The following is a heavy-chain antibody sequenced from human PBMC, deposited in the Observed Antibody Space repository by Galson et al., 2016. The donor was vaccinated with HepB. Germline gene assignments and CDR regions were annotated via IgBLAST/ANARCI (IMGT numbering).Heavy chain of an antibody. CDR2: INQDASEK. CDR1: GFTFSGYW. Sequence: SLRLSCAASGFTFSGYWMNRVRQAPGKGLEWVANINQDASEKYYENSVRGRFTISRDNARNSVFLQMNSLRADDTAVYYCAKDLGYCSGAVCPPPIGYFKHWGQGTLVTVSS. D-gene: IGHD2-8*02. CDR3: AKDLGYCSGAVCPPPIGYFKH. J-gene: IGHJ1*01. V-gene: IGHV3-7*01.